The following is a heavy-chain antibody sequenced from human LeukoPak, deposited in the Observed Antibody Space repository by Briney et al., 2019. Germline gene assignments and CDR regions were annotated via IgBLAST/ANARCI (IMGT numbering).Heavy chain of an antibody. CDR3: ARVTYVDDMLYQYFDY. CDR1: SYSISMGSY. D-gene: IGHD4-17*01. V-gene: IGHV4-38-2*01. J-gene: IGHJ4*02. Sequence: SETLSLTCAVSSYSISMGSYWGWIRQSPGKGLEWVGSIFHSGNSYYNPSLKSRLTMSVDTSKNQFSLKLTSVTAADTALYYCARVTYVDDMLYQYFDYWGQGILVTVSS. CDR2: IFHSGNS.